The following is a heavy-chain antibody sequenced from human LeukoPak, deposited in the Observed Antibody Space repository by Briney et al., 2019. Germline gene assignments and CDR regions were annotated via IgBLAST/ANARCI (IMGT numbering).Heavy chain of an antibody. V-gene: IGHV4-34*01. Sequence: PSETLSLTCAVYGGSFSGYYWSWIRQPPGKGLEWIGEINHSGSTNYNPSLKSRVTISVDTSKNQFSLKLSSVTAADTAVYYCARDNIWSGYGFDYWGQGTLVTVSS. CDR3: ARDNIWSGYGFDY. CDR1: GGSFSGYY. J-gene: IGHJ4*02. D-gene: IGHD3-3*01. CDR2: INHSGST.